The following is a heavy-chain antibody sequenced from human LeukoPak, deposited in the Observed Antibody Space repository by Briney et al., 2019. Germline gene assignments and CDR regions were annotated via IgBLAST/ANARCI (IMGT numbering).Heavy chain of an antibody. V-gene: IGHV3-21*04. CDR2: ISSSSSYI. CDR3: AKVGIRISLIVVVFTTADDWYFDL. J-gene: IGHJ2*01. D-gene: IGHD3-22*01. CDR1: GFTFSSYS. Sequence: GGSLRLSCAASGFTFSSYSMNWVRQAPGKGLEWVSSISSSSSYIYYADSVKGRFTISRDNAKNSLYLQMDSLRAEDTAVYYCAKVGIRISLIVVVFTTADDWYFDLWGRGTLVTVSS.